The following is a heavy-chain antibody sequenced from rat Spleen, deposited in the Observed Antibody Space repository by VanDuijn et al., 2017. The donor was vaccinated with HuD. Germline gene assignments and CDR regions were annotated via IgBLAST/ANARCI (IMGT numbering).Heavy chain of an antibody. CDR1: GFTFSNYG. D-gene: IGHD1-2*01. CDR3: ATVGTITIAAISTPLMDA. Sequence: EVQLVESGGGLVQPGRSLKLSCAASGFTFSNYGMHWIRQAPTKGLEWVASISPSGGSTYYRDSVKGRFTISRDNAKSTLYLQMDSLRSEDTATYYCATVGTITIAAISTPLMDAWGQGASVTVSS. J-gene: IGHJ4*01. V-gene: IGHV5-19*01. CDR2: ISPSGGST.